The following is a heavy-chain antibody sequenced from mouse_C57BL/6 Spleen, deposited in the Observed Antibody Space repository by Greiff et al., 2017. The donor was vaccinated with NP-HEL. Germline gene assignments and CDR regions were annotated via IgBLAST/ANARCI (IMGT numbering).Heavy chain of an antibody. D-gene: IGHD2-1*01. Sequence: QVQLQQSGPGLVAPSQSLSITCTVSGFSLTSYAISWVRQPPGKGLEWLGVIWTGGGTNYNSALNSRLSISKDNSKSQVFLKMNSLQTDDTARYYCARKAFYYGNFHYAMDYWGQGTSVTVSS. J-gene: IGHJ4*01. CDR1: GFSLTSYA. CDR3: ARKAFYYGNFHYAMDY. CDR2: IWTGGGT. V-gene: IGHV2-9-1*01.